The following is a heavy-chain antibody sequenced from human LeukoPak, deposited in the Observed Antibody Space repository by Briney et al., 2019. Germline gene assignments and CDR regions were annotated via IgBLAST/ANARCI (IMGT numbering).Heavy chain of an antibody. CDR1: GFTVSSNY. CDR2: IYSGGST. J-gene: IGHJ4*02. V-gene: IGHV3-66*01. Sequence: GGSLRLSCAASGFTVSSNYMSWVRQAPGKGLKWVSVIYSGGSTYYADSVKGRFTISRDNSKNTLYLQMNSLRAEDTAVYYCAIYGSGIPKAGYWGQGTLVTVSS. CDR3: AIYGSGIPKAGY. D-gene: IGHD3-10*01.